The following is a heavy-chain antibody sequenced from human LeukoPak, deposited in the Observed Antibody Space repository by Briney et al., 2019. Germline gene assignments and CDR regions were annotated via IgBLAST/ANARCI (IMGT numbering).Heavy chain of an antibody. Sequence: PSETLSLTCTVSGGSISSYYWSWIRQPPGKGLEWIGYIYSSETTNYKPSLKSRVTISADTSKNQFSLKLTSVTAADTAIYYCARRNDFHIWGQGTMVTVSS. J-gene: IGHJ3*02. CDR1: GGSISSYY. V-gene: IGHV4-4*08. CDR3: ARRNDFHI. CDR2: IYSSETT.